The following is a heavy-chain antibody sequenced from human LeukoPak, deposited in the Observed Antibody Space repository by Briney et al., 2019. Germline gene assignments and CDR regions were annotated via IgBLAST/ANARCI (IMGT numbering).Heavy chain of an antibody. CDR2: SYHTGST. D-gene: IGHD6-13*01. CDR1: GDSIGSYY. V-gene: IGHV4-59*01. J-gene: IGHJ4*02. CDR3: ATGYSSTWYYFDY. Sequence: KPSETLSLTCTVSGDSIGSYYWSWIRQPPGKGLGWIGYSYHTGSTNYNPSLKSRVTISVDKSKNQFSLKLSSVTAGDTAVYYCATGYSSTWYYFDYWGQGTLVTVSS.